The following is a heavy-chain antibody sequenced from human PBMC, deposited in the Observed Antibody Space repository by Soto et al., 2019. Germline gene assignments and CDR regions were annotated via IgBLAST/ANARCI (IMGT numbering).Heavy chain of an antibody. D-gene: IGHD5-12*01. J-gene: IGHJ4*02. Sequence: EVQLVQSGAEVKKPGESLKISCKGSGYSFTSYWIGWVRQMPGKGLEWMGIIYPGDSDTRYSPSFQGQVTISADKSISSAYLQWSSLTASETDMYYCARRKIVATGEFDYWGQGTLVTVS. CDR3: ARRKIVATGEFDY. CDR1: GYSFTSYW. V-gene: IGHV5-51*03. CDR2: IYPGDSDT.